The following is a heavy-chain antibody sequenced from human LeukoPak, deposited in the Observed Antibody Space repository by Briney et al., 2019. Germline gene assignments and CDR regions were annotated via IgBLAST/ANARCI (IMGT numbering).Heavy chain of an antibody. CDR1: GFNVAAYA. D-gene: IGHD3-10*01. CDR2: ISGDSDNK. J-gene: IGHJ4*02. V-gene: IGHV3-43*02. CDR3: AIASESGSFYRAFDY. Sequence: GGSLRLSCAASGFNVAAYAMYWVCQPPGKSLEWVSLISGDSDNKYSAASMKGRFTISRDNSKNSLYLQMNSLTTEDTAFYYCAIASESGSFYRAFDYWGQGALVTVSS.